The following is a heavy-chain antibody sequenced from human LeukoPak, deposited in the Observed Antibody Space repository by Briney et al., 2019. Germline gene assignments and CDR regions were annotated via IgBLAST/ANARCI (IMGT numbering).Heavy chain of an antibody. V-gene: IGHV3-21*01. Sequence: RPGGSLRLSCVASGFTFSSYSMKWVRQAPGKGLEWVSSISSSSSYIDYADSVKGRFTISRDNSKSTLYLQMNSLRAEDTAVYYCATVRRGSSGWYADVWGRGTTVTVSS. CDR1: GFTFSSYS. CDR3: ATVRRGSSGWYADV. CDR2: ISSSSSYI. D-gene: IGHD6-19*01. J-gene: IGHJ6*02.